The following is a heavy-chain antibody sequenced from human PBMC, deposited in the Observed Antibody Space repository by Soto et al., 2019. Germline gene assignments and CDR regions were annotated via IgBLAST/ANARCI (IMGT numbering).Heavy chain of an antibody. Sequence: SETLSLTCTVSGGSISSGGYYWSWIRQHPGKGLEWIGYFYYSGSTYYNPSLKIRVTISVDTSKNQFSLKLSSVTAADTAVYYCARDRKAGYSSSWYGGDYYYGMDVWGQGTTVTVSS. D-gene: IGHD6-13*01. J-gene: IGHJ6*02. CDR3: ARDRKAGYSSSWYGGDYYYGMDV. CDR1: GGSISSGGYY. CDR2: FYYSGST. V-gene: IGHV4-31*03.